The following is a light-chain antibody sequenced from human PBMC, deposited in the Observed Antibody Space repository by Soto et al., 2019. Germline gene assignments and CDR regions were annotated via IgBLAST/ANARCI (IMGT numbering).Light chain of an antibody. J-gene: IGLJ7*01. CDR2: GNS. CDR1: SSNIGAGYD. Sequence: QSVLTQPPSVSGAPGQRVTISCTGRSSNIGAGYDVHWYQQLPGTAPKLLIYGNSNRPSGVPDRFSGSKSGTSASLAITGLQAEDEADYYCQSYDSSLSGDAVFGGGTQLTVL. CDR3: QSYDSSLSGDAV. V-gene: IGLV1-40*01.